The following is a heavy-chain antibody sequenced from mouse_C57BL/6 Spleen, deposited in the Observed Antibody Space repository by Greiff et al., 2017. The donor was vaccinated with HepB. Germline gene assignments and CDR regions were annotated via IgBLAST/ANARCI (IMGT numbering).Heavy chain of an antibody. CDR1: GYTFTSYW. J-gene: IGHJ3*01. Sequence: VQLQQPGAELVKPGASVKVSCKASGYTFTSYWMHWVKQRPGQGLEWIGRIHPSDSDTNYNQKFKGKATLTVDKSSSTAYMQLSSLTSEDSAVYYCAMKIYYDYDDGFAYWGQGTLVTVSA. CDR3: AMKIYYDYDDGFAY. CDR2: IHPSDSDT. V-gene: IGHV1-74*01. D-gene: IGHD2-4*01.